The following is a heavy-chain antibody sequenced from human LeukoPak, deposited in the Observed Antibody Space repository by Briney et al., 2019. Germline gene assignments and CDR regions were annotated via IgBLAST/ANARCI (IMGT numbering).Heavy chain of an antibody. CDR3: ASLSSGWYGDFDY. V-gene: IGHV4-34*01. J-gene: IGHJ4*02. CDR1: GGSISSYY. Sequence: PSETLSLTCTVSGGSISSYYWSWIRQPPGKGLEWIGEINHSASTNYNPSLKSRVTISVDTSMNQFSLKLSSVTAADTAVYYCASLSSGWYGDFDYWGQGTLVTVSS. D-gene: IGHD6-19*01. CDR2: INHSAST.